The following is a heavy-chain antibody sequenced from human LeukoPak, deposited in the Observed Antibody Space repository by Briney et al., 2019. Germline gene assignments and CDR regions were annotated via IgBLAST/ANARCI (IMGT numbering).Heavy chain of an antibody. CDR1: GFTFSSYS. CDR2: ISGSGGRT. J-gene: IGHJ4*02. Sequence: PGGSLRLSCAASGFTFSSYSMNWVRRAPGKGLEWVSGISGSGGRTYYADFVKGRFTISRDNSKNTLFLQMNSLRAEDTAVYYCAKDGYTEWLGLYYFDYWGQGTLVTVSS. D-gene: IGHD6-19*01. CDR3: AKDGYTEWLGLYYFDY. V-gene: IGHV3-23*01.